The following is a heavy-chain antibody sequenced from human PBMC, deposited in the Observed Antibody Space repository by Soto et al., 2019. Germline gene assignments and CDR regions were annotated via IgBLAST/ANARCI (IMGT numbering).Heavy chain of an antibody. CDR3: ARAYYYGSGSPYSP. Sequence: PSETLSLTCTVSGGSISSYYWSWIRQPPGKGLEWIGYIYYSGSTNYNPSLKSRVTISVDTSKNQFSLKLSSVTAADTAVYYCARAYYYGSGSPYSPWGQGTLVTVPQ. D-gene: IGHD3-10*01. V-gene: IGHV4-59*01. CDR1: GGSISSYY. CDR2: IYYSGST. J-gene: IGHJ5*02.